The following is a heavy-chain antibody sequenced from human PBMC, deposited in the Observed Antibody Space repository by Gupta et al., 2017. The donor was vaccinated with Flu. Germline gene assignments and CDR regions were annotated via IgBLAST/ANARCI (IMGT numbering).Heavy chain of an antibody. J-gene: IGHJ6*02. Sequence: EVRLAEFVGGWVKNGGSGGLSCAESGAVFIYSHFSCVRQAPGKGLECVSYITNTGSIIYYGVSVRGRFSSSTDNANNSLYLRMNSLRVEDTAVYYWARETGEGTHAMDVWGQGTTVTVSS. CDR2: ITNTGSII. D-gene: IGHD3-10*01. CDR3: ARETGEGTHAMDV. V-gene: IGHV3-48*03. CDR1: GAVFIYSH.